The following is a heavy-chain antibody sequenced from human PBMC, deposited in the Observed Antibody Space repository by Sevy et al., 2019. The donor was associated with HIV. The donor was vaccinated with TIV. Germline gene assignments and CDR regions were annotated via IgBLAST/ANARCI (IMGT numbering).Heavy chain of an antibody. Sequence: GGSLRLSCAASGFTFSSYAMSWVRQAPGKGLEWVSAISGSGGSTYYADSVKGRFTISRDNAKNSLYLQMNSLRAEDTAVYYCAREGSYDFWSGYSLNYYYYGMDVWGQGTTVTVSS. CDR3: AREGSYDFWSGYSLNYYYYGMDV. CDR2: ISGSGGST. V-gene: IGHV3-23*01. D-gene: IGHD3-3*01. J-gene: IGHJ6*02. CDR1: GFTFSSYA.